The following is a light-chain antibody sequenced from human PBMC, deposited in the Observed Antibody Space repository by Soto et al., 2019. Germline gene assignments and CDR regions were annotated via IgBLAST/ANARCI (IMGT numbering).Light chain of an antibody. CDR1: QSINLY. CDR3: QQSYRSPNT. Sequence: IQLTQSPSSLSASVGDSVTVTCRASQSINLYLNWYQQKPGKAPTLLIYGASTLQSGAPSRFSGDGSRTDFTLTISSLQTEDFATYYCQQSYRSPNTFGQGTKLEI. V-gene: IGKV1-39*01. J-gene: IGKJ2*01. CDR2: GAS.